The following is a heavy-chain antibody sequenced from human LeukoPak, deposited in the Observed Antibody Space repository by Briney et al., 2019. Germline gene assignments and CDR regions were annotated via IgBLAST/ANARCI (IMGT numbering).Heavy chain of an antibody. Sequence: TLSLTCTVSGGSISSGSYYWSWIRQPAGKGLEWIGRIYTSGSTNYNPSLKSRVTISVDTSKNQFSLKLSSVTAADTAVYYCARDAPLDYYDSSGYWGPLYYFDYWGQGTLVTVSS. V-gene: IGHV4-61*02. J-gene: IGHJ4*02. CDR3: ARDAPLDYYDSSGYWGPLYYFDY. CDR1: GGSISSGSYY. D-gene: IGHD3-22*01. CDR2: IYTSGST.